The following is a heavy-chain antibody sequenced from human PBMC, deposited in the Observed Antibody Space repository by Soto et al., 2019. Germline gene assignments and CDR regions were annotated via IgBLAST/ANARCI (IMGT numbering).Heavy chain of an antibody. J-gene: IGHJ5*02. CDR3: ARLLSAAGTEGVDWFDP. Sequence: GESLKISWNGSGYSFTSYWIGWVSQMPGKGLEWMGIIYAGDSDTRYSPSFQGQVTISADKSISTAYLQWSSLKASDTAMYYCARLLSAAGTEGVDWFDPWGQGTLVTVSS. CDR1: GYSFTSYW. CDR2: IYAGDSDT. V-gene: IGHV5-51*01. D-gene: IGHD6-13*01.